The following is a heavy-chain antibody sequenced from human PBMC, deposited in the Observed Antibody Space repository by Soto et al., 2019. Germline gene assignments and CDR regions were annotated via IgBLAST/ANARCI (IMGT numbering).Heavy chain of an antibody. V-gene: IGHV3-30*18. J-gene: IGHJ6*02. CDR1: GFTFSSYG. CDR3: VKDLGYCSSTSCYYYYYGMDV. D-gene: IGHD2-2*01. Sequence: PGGSLRLSCAASGFTFSSYGMHWVRQAPGKGLEWVAVISYDGSNKYYADSVKGRFTISRDNSKNTLYLQMNSLRAEDTAVYYCVKDLGYCSSTSCYYYYYGMDVWGQGTTVTVSS. CDR2: ISYDGSNK.